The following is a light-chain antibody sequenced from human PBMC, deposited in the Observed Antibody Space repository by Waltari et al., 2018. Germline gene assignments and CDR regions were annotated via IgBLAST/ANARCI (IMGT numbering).Light chain of an antibody. V-gene: IGLV2-11*01. CDR2: DVT. J-gene: IGLJ2*01. CDR3: SSYAGSHTRA. Sequence: QSALTQPRSVSGSPGQSVTSSCTGTSNDIGTFDYLSWYQHHPGKAPKLIIYDVTARPSGVPARFSGSKSGSTASLTISGLQAEDEAEYFCSSYAGSHTRAFGGGTKLTVL. CDR1: SNDIGTFDY.